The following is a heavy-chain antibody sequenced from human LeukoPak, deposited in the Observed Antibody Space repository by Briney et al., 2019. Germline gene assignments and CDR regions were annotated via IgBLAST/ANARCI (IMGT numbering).Heavy chain of an antibody. J-gene: IGHJ4*02. Sequence: GRSLRLSCAASGFTFSSYGMHWVRQAPGKGLEWVAVIWYDGSNKYYADSVKGRFTISRDNSKNTLYLQMNSLRAEDTAVYYCASSHRTPGFYFDYWGQGTLVTVSS. CDR3: ASSHRTPGFYFDY. CDR1: GFTFSSYG. V-gene: IGHV3-33*01. CDR2: IWYDGSNK. D-gene: IGHD2-21*01.